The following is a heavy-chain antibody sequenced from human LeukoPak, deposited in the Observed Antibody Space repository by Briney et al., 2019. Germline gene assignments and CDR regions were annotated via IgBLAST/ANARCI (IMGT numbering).Heavy chain of an antibody. CDR2: INPNSGGT. D-gene: IGHD3-10*01. J-gene: IGHJ4*02. V-gene: IGHV1-2*02. CDR1: GYTFTCYD. Sequence: GASVKVSCKSSGYTFTCYDMHWVRQAPGQGLEWMGWINPNSGGTNYAQKFQGSLTMTRDTSISTAYMEVSRLRSEDTAVYYCARAQDYYGSGSYYNGDYWGQGTLVTVSS. CDR3: ARAQDYYGSGSYYNGDY.